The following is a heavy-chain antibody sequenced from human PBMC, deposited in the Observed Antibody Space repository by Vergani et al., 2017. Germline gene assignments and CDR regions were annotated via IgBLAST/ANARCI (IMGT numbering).Heavy chain of an antibody. CDR2: IGKDGINT. D-gene: IGHD2-8*02. V-gene: IGHV3-30*02. CDR3: AKYWRDSTDGRPDS. J-gene: IGHJ4*02. CDR1: GFPFSNFG. Sequence: QVKLVESAGGVVQPGGSLRLSCAASGFPFSNFGMPWLRQATGKGVEWLAFIGKDGINTRYRDAVKGRFTVSRDNSKDILYLQMDSLRSEDTALCYCAKYWRDSTDGRPDSWGPGTLVIVSS.